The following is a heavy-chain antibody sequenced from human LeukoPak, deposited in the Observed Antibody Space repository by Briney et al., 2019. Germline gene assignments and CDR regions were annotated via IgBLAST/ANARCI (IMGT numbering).Heavy chain of an antibody. CDR2: IYYSGST. CDR1: GGSISSYY. CDR3: ARDGGYGGNSGPFDY. J-gene: IGHJ4*02. V-gene: IGHV4-59*01. Sequence: ASETLSLTCTVSGGSISSYYWSWIRQPPGKGLEWIGYIYYSGSTNYNPSLKSRVTISVDTSKNQFSLKLSSVTAADTAVYYCARDGGYGGNSGPFDYWGQGTLVTVSS. D-gene: IGHD4-23*01.